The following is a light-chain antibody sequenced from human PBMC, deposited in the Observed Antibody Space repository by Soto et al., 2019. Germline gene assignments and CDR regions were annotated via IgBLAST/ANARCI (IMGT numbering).Light chain of an antibody. CDR1: QSGSGSY. Sequence: EIVLTQSPGTLSLSPGDRATLSCRASQSGSGSYLAWYQQKPGQAPRLLISGASRRATGVPDRFSGSGSGTDFTLTISSLEPDDFAVYYCQQYGNSPLTFGGGTKVDIK. CDR2: GAS. CDR3: QQYGNSPLT. J-gene: IGKJ4*01. V-gene: IGKV3-20*01.